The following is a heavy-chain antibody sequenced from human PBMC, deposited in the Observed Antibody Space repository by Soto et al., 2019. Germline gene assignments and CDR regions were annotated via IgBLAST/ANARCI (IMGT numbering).Heavy chain of an antibody. CDR1: GYTFTSYD. CDR3: ARVFPDCNGGSCYPWFYP. CDR2: MNPNSGNT. J-gene: IGHJ5*02. V-gene: IGHV1-8*01. D-gene: IGHD2-15*01. Sequence: QVQLVQSGAEVKKPGASVKVSCKASGYTFTSYDINWVRQATGQGLEWMGWMNPNSGNTGYAQKFQGRVTRTRNTDPSTAYFGLSSLRSEDTAVDYGARVFPDCNGGSCYPWFYPWGQGTLVTVSS.